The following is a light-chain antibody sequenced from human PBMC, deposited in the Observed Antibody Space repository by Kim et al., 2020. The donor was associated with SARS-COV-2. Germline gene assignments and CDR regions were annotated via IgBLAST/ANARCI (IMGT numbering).Light chain of an antibody. V-gene: IGLV4-69*01. CDR3: QTWGPGIRV. CDR1: SGNSSYA. Sequence: ASVNLTGPLSSGNSSYAIAWHQQQPAKGPRYLMKLNSDGNYIKGDGIPDRFSGSSSGAERYLSISSLQSEDEADYYCQTWGPGIRVFGGGTQLTVL. J-gene: IGLJ3*02. CDR2: LNSDGNY.